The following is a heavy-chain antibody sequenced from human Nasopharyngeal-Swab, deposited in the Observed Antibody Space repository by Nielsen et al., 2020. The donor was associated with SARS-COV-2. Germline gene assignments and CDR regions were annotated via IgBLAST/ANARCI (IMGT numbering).Heavy chain of an antibody. Sequence: GGSLRLSCAASGFTFSSYGMHWVRQAPGKGLEWVAVIWYDESNKYYADSVKGRFTISRDNSKNTLYLQMNSLRAEDTAVYYCARDSGITMVRGVINGYYYYYMDVWGKGTTVTVSS. D-gene: IGHD3-10*01. CDR3: ARDSGITMVRGVINGYYYYYMDV. CDR1: GFTFSSYG. J-gene: IGHJ6*03. V-gene: IGHV3-33*01. CDR2: IWYDESNK.